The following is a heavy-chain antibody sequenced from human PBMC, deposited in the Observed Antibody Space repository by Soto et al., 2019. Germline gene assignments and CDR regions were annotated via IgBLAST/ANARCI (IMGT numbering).Heavy chain of an antibody. Sequence: QVQLQESGPGLVKPSETLSLTCTVSGVAISGYYWTWIRQSAGKGLEWIGRIYSSGGTKYNPTLQSRVTMSIDESTNQYSLWLTSVTAADTAVYYCAREQRVSATFDPWGQGTLVTVSS. J-gene: IGHJ5*02. V-gene: IGHV4-4*07. CDR2: IYSSGGT. CDR3: AREQRVSATFDP. D-gene: IGHD6-25*01. CDR1: GVAISGYY.